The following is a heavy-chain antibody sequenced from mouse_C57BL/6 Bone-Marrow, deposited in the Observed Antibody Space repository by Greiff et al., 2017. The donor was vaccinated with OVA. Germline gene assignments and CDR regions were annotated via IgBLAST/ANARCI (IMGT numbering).Heavy chain of an antibody. CDR2: IDPENGDT. J-gene: IGHJ4*01. V-gene: IGHV14-4*01. CDR3: TTKDYYAMDY. Sequence: VQLQQSGAELVRPGASVKLSCTASGFNIKDDYMHWVKQRPEQSLEWIGWIDPENGDTEYASKFQGKATITADTSSNTAYLQLSSLTSEDTAVYYCTTKDYYAMDYWGQGTSVTVSS. CDR1: GFNIKDDY.